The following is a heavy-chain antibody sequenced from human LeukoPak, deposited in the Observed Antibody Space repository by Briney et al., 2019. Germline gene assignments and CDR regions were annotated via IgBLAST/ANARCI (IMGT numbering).Heavy chain of an antibody. CDR3: ARAAGEQWLLDYYYYYYMDV. Sequence: ASVKVSCKASGYTFTGYYMHWVRQAPGQGLEWMGWINPNSGGTNYAQKFQGWVTMTRDTSISTAYMELSRLRSDDTAVYYCARAAGEQWLLDYYYYYYMDVWGKGTTVTVSS. CDR1: GYTFTGYY. CDR2: INPNSGGT. J-gene: IGHJ6*03. V-gene: IGHV1-2*04. D-gene: IGHD6-19*01.